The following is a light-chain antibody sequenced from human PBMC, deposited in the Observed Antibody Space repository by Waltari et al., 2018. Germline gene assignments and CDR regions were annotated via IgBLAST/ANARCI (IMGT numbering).Light chain of an antibody. CDR1: QSINTY. Sequence: DIQMTQSPSSLSASVGDRVTITCRASQSINTYLSWYQHKPGKAPKLLIHSATSLEGGVPSRFSGSGFGTDFTLTIGSLQPDDLATYYCQQSQRTPYTFGQGTKLEIK. CDR2: SAT. J-gene: IGKJ2*01. V-gene: IGKV1-39*01. CDR3: QQSQRTPYT.